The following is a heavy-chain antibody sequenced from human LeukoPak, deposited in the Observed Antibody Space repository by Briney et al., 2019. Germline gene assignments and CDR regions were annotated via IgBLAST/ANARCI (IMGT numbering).Heavy chain of an antibody. CDR3: ARSPYGDYGDNWFDP. Sequence: SETLSLTCGVSGYSISSGYYWGWIRQPPGKGLEWIGSIPHSGTTYYNPSLKSRVTISVDTSKNQFSLKLSSVTAADTALYYCARSPYGDYGDNWFDPWGQGTLVTVSS. V-gene: IGHV4-38-2*01. CDR2: IPHSGTT. D-gene: IGHD4-17*01. J-gene: IGHJ5*02. CDR1: GYSISSGYY.